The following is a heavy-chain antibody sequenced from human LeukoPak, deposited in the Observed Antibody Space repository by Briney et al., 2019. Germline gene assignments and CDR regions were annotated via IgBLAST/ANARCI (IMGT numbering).Heavy chain of an antibody. V-gene: IGHV3-20*04. Sequence: PGGSLRLSCAASGFAFDDYAMHWVRHAPGKGLQWISSINWVGDTSSYADSVKGRFTISRDNAKNSLYLQMNSLRAEDTAVYYCARGGPMIVVVTWGQGTLVTVSS. D-gene: IGHD3-22*01. CDR1: GFAFDDYA. CDR2: INWVGDTS. CDR3: ARGGPMIVVVT. J-gene: IGHJ5*02.